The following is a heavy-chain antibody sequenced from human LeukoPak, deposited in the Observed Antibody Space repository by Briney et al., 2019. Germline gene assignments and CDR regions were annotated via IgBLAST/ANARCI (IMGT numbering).Heavy chain of an antibody. CDR1: GGSFSGYY. V-gene: IGHV4-34*01. CDR2: INHSGST. CDR3: ARVSLRGVVDY. J-gene: IGHJ4*02. D-gene: IGHD5/OR15-5a*01. Sequence: PSETLSLTCAVYGGSFSGYYWSWIRQPPGKGLERIGEINHSGSTNYNPSLKSRVTISVDTSKNQFSLKLSSVTAADTAVYYCARVSLRGVVDYWGQGTLVTVSS.